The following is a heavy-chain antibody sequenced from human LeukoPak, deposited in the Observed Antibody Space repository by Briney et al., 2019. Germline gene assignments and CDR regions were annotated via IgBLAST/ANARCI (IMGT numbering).Heavy chain of an antibody. CDR3: AGDYYYDSSGRRGYFDY. J-gene: IGHJ4*02. D-gene: IGHD3-22*01. CDR1: GDTFSSYA. Sequence: SVKVSCKASGDTFSSYAISWVRQAPGQGLEWMGGIIPIFGTANYAQKFQGRVTITTDESTSTAYMELSSLRSEDTALYYCAGDYYYDSSGRRGYFDYWGQGTLVTVSS. CDR2: IIPIFGTA. V-gene: IGHV1-69*05.